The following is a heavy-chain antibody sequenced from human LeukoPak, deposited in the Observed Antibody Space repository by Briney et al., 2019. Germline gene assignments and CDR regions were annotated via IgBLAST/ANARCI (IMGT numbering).Heavy chain of an antibody. CDR2: INPNSGGT. J-gene: IGHJ5*02. D-gene: IGHD6-13*01. Sequence: VASVTVSCKASGYTFTGYYMHWVRQAPGQGLEWMGWINPNSGGTNYAQKFQGRVTMTRDTSISTAYMELSRLRSDDTAVYYCATPIFYSSSWDVHWFDPWGQGTLVTVSS. V-gene: IGHV1-2*02. CDR3: ATPIFYSSSWDVHWFDP. CDR1: GYTFTGYY.